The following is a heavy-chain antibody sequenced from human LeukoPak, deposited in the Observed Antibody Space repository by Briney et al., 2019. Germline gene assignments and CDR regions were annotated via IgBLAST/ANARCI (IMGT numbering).Heavy chain of an antibody. Sequence: GGSLRLSCAASGFTFSSSAMSWVRQAPGKGREWVSSISGSGRGGSTYYADSVKGRFTISRDNSKNTLYLQMNSLRAEDTAVYYCARPVPSRLGWFDPWGQGTLVTVSS. J-gene: IGHJ5*02. D-gene: IGHD1-1*01. CDR3: ARPVPSRLGWFDP. V-gene: IGHV3-23*01. CDR2: ISGSGRGGST. CDR1: GFTFSSSA.